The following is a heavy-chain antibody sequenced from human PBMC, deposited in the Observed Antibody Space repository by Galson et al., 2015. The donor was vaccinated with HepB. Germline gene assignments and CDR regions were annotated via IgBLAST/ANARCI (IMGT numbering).Heavy chain of an antibody. J-gene: IGHJ3*02. CDR3: ASLLLNLEYSSPQDAFDI. D-gene: IGHD6-6*01. V-gene: IGHV5-10-1*01. Sequence: QSGAEVKKPGESLKISCKGSGYSFTSYWISWVRQMPGKGLEWMGRIDPSDSYTNYSPSFQGHVTISADKSISTAYLQWSSLKASDTAMYYCASLLLNLEYSSPQDAFDIWGQGTMVTVSS. CDR2: IDPSDSYT. CDR1: GYSFTSYW.